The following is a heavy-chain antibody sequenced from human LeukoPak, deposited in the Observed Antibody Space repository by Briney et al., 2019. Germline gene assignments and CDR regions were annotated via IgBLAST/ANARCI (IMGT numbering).Heavy chain of an antibody. CDR2: INPNSGGT. CDR1: GYTFTGYY. J-gene: IGHJ3*02. V-gene: IGHV1-2*06. CDR3: ARVAHYYDSSGYAHVAFDI. Sequence: GASVKVSCKASGYTFTGYYMHWVRQAPGQGLEWMGRINPNSGGTNYAQKLQGRVTMTTDTSTSTAYMELRSLRSDDTAVYYCARVAHYYDSSGYAHVAFDIWGQGTMVTVSS. D-gene: IGHD3-22*01.